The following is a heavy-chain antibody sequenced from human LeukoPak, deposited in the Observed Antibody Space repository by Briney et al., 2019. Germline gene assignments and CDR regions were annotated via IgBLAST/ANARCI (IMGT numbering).Heavy chain of an antibody. Sequence: ASVKLSCNASGYTFTANYMHWVRQAPGQGLEWMGWISPNSGRTNYAQKFQGRVTMTRDTSISTAYMELSSLISDDTAVYYCARDRGNYYGSGSYYTPWGQGTLVTVSS. D-gene: IGHD3-10*01. CDR2: ISPNSGRT. V-gene: IGHV1-2*02. CDR1: GYTFTANY. CDR3: ARDRGNYYGSGSYYTP. J-gene: IGHJ5*02.